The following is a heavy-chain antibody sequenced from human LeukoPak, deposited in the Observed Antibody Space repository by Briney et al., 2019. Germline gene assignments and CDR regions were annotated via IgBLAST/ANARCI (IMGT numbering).Heavy chain of an antibody. Sequence: PGGSLRLSCAASGLTFSSYSMNCVRQAPGKGLEWVSSISSSSSYIYYADSVKGRFTISRDNAKNSLYLQMNSLRAEDTAVYYCAKDGGGTSVTTGYYFDYWGQGTLVTVFS. CDR1: GLTFSSYS. CDR3: AKDGGGTSVTTGYYFDY. J-gene: IGHJ4*02. D-gene: IGHD4-17*01. V-gene: IGHV3-21*01. CDR2: ISSSSSYI.